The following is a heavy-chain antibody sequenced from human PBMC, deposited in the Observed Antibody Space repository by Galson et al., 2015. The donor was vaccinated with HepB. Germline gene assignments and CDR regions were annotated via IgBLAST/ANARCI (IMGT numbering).Heavy chain of an antibody. D-gene: IGHD2-21*02. Sequence: SVKVSCKASGYTFTGYYMHWVRQAPGQGLEWMGRINPNSGGTNYAQKFQGRVTMTRDTSISTAYMELSRLRSDDTAVYYCALEGTDGGGDHPQDYWGQGTLVTVSS. CDR2: INPNSGGT. CDR1: GYTFTGYY. CDR3: ALEGTDGGGDHPQDY. V-gene: IGHV1-2*06. J-gene: IGHJ4*02.